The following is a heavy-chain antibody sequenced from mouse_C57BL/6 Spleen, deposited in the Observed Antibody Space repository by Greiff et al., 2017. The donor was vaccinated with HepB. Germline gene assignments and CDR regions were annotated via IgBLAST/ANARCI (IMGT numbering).Heavy chain of an antibody. CDR1: GYTFTDYY. V-gene: IGHV1-26*01. CDR2: INPNNGGT. D-gene: IGHD2-5*01. J-gene: IGHJ1*03. Sequence: EVQLQQSGPELVKPGASVKISCKASGYTFTDYYMNWVKQSHGKSLEWIGDINPNNGGTSYNQKFKGKATLTVDKSSSTAYMELRSLTSEYSAVYYCARNGDYSNYVYFDVWGTGTTVTVSS. CDR3: ARNGDYSNYVYFDV.